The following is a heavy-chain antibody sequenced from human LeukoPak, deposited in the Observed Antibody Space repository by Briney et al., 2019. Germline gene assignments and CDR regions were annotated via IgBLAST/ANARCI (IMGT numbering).Heavy chain of an antibody. CDR2: INHRGVT. J-gene: IGHJ6*02. CDR1: GGSFSGYY. Sequence: PSETLSLTCAVYGGSFSGYYWSWIRQPPGKGLEWVGEINHRGVTNYSPPLKSRVTISMDTSKNQFSLKLNSMTAADTAAYYCARINAASSGWPGEHYYIMDVWGQGTPVTVSS. CDR3: ARINAASSGWPGEHYYIMDV. V-gene: IGHV4-34*01. D-gene: IGHD6-19*01.